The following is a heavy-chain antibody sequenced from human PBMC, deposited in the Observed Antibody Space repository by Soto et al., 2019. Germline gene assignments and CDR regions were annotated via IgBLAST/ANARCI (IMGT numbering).Heavy chain of an antibody. Sequence: GGSLRLSCAASGFTSSNYDMSWVRQAPGKGLDWVSTISASGGSTFYADSVKGRFTISSDNSKNTVYLQMNSLRVEDTAVYYCANRNYYAKSGYTYPYFDFWGQGSLVTVSS. D-gene: IGHD3-22*01. CDR2: ISASGGST. CDR1: GFTSSNYD. CDR3: ANRNYYAKSGYTYPYFDF. J-gene: IGHJ4*02. V-gene: IGHV3-23*01.